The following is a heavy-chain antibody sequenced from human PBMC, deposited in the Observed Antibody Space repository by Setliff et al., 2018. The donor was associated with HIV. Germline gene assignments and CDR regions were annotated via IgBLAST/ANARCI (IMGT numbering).Heavy chain of an antibody. CDR3: AHNRAVAGTPYYFDY. J-gene: IGHJ4*02. D-gene: IGHD6-19*01. Sequence: GSGPTLVNPTQTLTLTCTFSGFSLSTSGVGVGWIRQPPGKALEWLALIYWNDDKRYSPSLKSRLTITKDTSKTQVVLTMTNMDPVDTATYYCAHNRAVAGTPYYFDYWGPGTLVTVSS. CDR2: IYWNDDK. CDR1: GFSLSTSGVG. V-gene: IGHV2-5*01.